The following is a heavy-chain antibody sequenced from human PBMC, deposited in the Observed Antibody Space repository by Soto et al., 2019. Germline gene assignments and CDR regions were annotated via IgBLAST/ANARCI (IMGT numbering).Heavy chain of an antibody. J-gene: IGHJ6*02. CDR2: MYNTGST. V-gene: IGHV4-59*01. D-gene: IGHD2-21*02. CDR1: GGSISGYY. Sequence: QVQLQESGPGLVKPSETLSLTCTVSGGSISGYYWSWIRQPPGKGLEWIGYMYNTGSTVYNPSFKSRVTISVDTSKTQFSLKLTSVTAADTAVYYCARDLWGYCGTDCYPLDVWGQGTTVTVSS. CDR3: ARDLWGYCGTDCYPLDV.